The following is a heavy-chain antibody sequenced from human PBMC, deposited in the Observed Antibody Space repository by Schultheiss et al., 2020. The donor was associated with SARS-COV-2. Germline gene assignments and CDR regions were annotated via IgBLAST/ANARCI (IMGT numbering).Heavy chain of an antibody. D-gene: IGHD4/OR15-4a*01. CDR2: ISYTGSP. Sequence: SETLSLTCTVSSAYLFPYYWTLIRHPPGKGLEWIGYISYTGSPSYNPSLKSRVTFSLDTSKKQFSLRLNSVTAADTAVYYCARHQDYARNPFDMWGQATMITFPS. V-gene: IGHV4-59*01. CDR3: ARHQDYARNPFDM. J-gene: IGHJ3*02. CDR1: SAYLFPYY.